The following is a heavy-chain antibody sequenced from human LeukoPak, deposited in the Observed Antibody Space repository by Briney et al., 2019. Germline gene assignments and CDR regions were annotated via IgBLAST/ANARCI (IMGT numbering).Heavy chain of an antibody. CDR1: GGSINSYY. V-gene: IGHV4-59*12. D-gene: IGHD3-10*01. CDR2: IYYSGSN. CDR3: ARFGSYFEY. Sequence: SETLSLTCTVSGGSINSYYWNWIRQPPGKRLEWIGHIYYSGSNKNNPSLKSRVTMTVDTSKNQFSLKLTSVTAADTAMYFCARFGSYFEYWGQGILVTVSS. J-gene: IGHJ4*02.